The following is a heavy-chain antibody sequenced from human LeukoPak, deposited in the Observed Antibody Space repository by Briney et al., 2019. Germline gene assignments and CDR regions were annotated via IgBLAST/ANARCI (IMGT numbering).Heavy chain of an antibody. Sequence: GGSLRLSCAASGFTFRKYAFHWVRQAPGKGLEWVALISGDGNDKYYADSVKGRFTISRDNSRNTLYLQMNSLSAEDTAVYYCAKGRTGSRYSSSDSWGQGTLVTVSS. CDR2: ISGDGNDK. V-gene: IGHV3-30-3*01. CDR1: GFTFRKYA. CDR3: AKGRTGSRYSSSDS. D-gene: IGHD2-15*01. J-gene: IGHJ4*02.